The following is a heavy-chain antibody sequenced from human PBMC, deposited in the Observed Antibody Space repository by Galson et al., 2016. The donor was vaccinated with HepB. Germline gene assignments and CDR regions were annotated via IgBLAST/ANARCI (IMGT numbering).Heavy chain of an antibody. CDR3: ARAASELDY. D-gene: IGHD6-19*01. J-gene: IGHJ4*02. V-gene: IGHV3-11*05. Sequence: SLRLSCAASGFSFSDYYMTWIRQAPGKGLEWVSYISRSGSYNTNYADSVRCRFTISRDNAKNSLYLQMDSLRVEDTAVYSCARAASELDYWGQGTLVTVSS. CDR2: ISRSGSYNT. CDR1: GFSFSDYY.